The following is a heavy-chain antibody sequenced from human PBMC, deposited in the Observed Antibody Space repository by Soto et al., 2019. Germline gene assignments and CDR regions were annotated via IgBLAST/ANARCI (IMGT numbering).Heavy chain of an antibody. CDR3: ARDLWGYCGADCYPLDV. CDR1: GGSVSSSDYY. Sequence: SETLSLTCTVSGGSVSSSDYYWGWIRQPPGKGLEWIGSIIHYSGNNYYRGNSYYNPSLRSRVTVSLDTSKNQFSLKLNSVTVADTAVYYCARDLWGYCGADCYPLDVWGQGTTVS. J-gene: IGHJ6*02. CDR2: IIHYSGNNYYRGNS. V-gene: IGHV4-39*07. D-gene: IGHD2-21*02.